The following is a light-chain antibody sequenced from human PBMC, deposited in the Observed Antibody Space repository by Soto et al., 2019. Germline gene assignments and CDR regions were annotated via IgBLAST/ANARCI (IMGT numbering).Light chain of an antibody. Sequence: EIVMTQSPATLSVSPGGGATLSCRASQRGRGNLASYQQKPRQSPRLLISGASSSATGLPARFSGSGSGTAFTLPISSLQSEDFAVYYCQQYNNWPFITFGQGTRLEIK. CDR3: QQYNNWPFIT. V-gene: IGKV3-15*01. J-gene: IGKJ5*01. CDR2: GAS. CDR1: QRGRGN.